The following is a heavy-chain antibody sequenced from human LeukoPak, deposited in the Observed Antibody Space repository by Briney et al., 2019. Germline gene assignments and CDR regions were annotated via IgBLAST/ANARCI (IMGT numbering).Heavy chain of an antibody. Sequence: SETLSLTCAAYGVSFSGYYWSWVRQPPGKGLDWIGEINHSGSTKYNPSLKSRVTISVDTSKNQFSLKLTSVTAADTAVYYCARVGYSGGWYADYWGQGTLATVSS. CDR1: GVSFSGYY. J-gene: IGHJ4*02. CDR2: INHSGST. V-gene: IGHV4-34*01. D-gene: IGHD6-19*01. CDR3: ARVGYSGGWYADY.